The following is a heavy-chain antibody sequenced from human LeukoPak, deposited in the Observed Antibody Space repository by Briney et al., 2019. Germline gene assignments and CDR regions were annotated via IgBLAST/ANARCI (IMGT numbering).Heavy chain of an antibody. J-gene: IGHJ6*02. CDR1: GFTFDDYA. CDR3: ARDAWRRAFNYGMDV. D-gene: IGHD5-12*01. V-gene: IGHV3-9*01. Sequence: GGSLRLSCAASGFTFDDYAMHWVRQAPGKGLEWVAGISWSSGNIGYADSVKGRFIISRDNAENSLHLEMNSLRHEDTAVYFCARDAWRRAFNYGMDVWGQGTTVAVSS. CDR2: ISWSSGNI.